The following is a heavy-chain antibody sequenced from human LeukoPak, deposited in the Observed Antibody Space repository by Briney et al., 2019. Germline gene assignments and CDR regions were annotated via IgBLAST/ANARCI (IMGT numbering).Heavy chain of an antibody. V-gene: IGHV4-59*01. CDR2: LYYTGST. Sequence: PSETLSLTCTVSGDSIGTYYWSWIRQPPGKGLEWIGYLYYTGSTNYNPSLKSRVTISVDTSKNQFSLKLSSVTAADTAVYYCACSSTTVTAFDYWGQGTLVTVSS. CDR1: GDSIGTYY. D-gene: IGHD4-17*01. J-gene: IGHJ4*02. CDR3: ACSSTTVTAFDY.